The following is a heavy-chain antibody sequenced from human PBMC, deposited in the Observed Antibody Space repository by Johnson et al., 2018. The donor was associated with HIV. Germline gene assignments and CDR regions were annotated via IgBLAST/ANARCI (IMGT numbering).Heavy chain of an antibody. CDR3: ARSRPYEGVPAATGAFDI. V-gene: IGHV3-20*04. CDR2: INWNGGST. D-gene: IGHD2-2*01. CDR1: GFTFDDYG. J-gene: IGHJ3*02. Sequence: VQLVESGGGVARPGGSLRLSCEASGFTFDDYGMSWVRQVPGKGLEWVSGINWNGGSTAYADSVRGRFPISRDNAKNSLYLQMNSLRAEDTALYYCARSRPYEGVPAATGAFDIWGQGTMVTVSS.